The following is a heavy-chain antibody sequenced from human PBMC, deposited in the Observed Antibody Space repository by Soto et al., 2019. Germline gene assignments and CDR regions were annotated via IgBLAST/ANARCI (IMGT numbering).Heavy chain of an antibody. D-gene: IGHD6-19*01. Sequence: EVRLLESGGGLAQPGGSRRLSCAASGFTFSSSAMNWVRQAPGKGLEWVSSIRVGGGDTFYADSVRGRFTVSRDISRNTLYLQRNSLGAEDTAIYYCAKCSVGTVRTSGWCNWFDPWGQGTLVTVSS. CDR3: AKCSVGTVRTSGWCNWFDP. V-gene: IGHV3-23*01. CDR2: IRVGGGDT. CDR1: GFTFSSSA. J-gene: IGHJ5*02.